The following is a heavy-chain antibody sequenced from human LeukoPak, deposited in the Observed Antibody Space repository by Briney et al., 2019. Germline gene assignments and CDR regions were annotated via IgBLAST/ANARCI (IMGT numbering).Heavy chain of an antibody. V-gene: IGHV4-34*01. CDR2: INHSGST. J-gene: IGHJ4*02. D-gene: IGHD2-15*01. CDR3: ARAYTPFYCSGGSCSAYYFDY. Sequence: SETLSLTCAVYGGSFRGYYWSWIRQPPGKGLEWIGEINHSGSTNYNPSLKSRVTISVDTSKNQFSLKLSPVTAADTAVYYCARAYTPFYCSGGSCSAYYFDYWGQGTLVTVSS. CDR1: GGSFRGYY.